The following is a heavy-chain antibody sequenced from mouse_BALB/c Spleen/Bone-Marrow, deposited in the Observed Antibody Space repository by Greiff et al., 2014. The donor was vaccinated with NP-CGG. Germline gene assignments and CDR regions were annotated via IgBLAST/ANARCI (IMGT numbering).Heavy chain of an antibody. D-gene: IGHD1-1*01. J-gene: IGHJ4*01. CDR1: GYTFTSYW. V-gene: IGHV1-5*01. CDR2: TYPGNSDT. Sequence: VQLQQSGTVLARPGASVKMSCKASGYTFTSYWMHWVKQRPGQGLEWIGATYPGNSDTSYNQKFKGKAKLTAVTSTSTAYMELSSLTNEDSAVYYCTRVITAVLATRAMDYWGQGSSVTVSS. CDR3: TRVITAVLATRAMDY.